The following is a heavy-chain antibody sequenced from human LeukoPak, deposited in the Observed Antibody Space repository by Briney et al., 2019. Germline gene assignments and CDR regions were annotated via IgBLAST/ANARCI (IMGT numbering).Heavy chain of an antibody. D-gene: IGHD3-22*01. J-gene: IGHJ4*02. CDR3: ARETGGQNYDSSGYSDY. V-gene: IGHV3-7*03. Sequence: PGGSLRLSCAASGFTFSSYAMSWVRQAPGKGLEWVASMKQGGSDKFYVDSVKGRFTISRDNAKNSLYLQMDSLRAEDTAVYYCARETGGQNYDSSGYSDYWGQGTLVTVSS. CDR2: MKQGGSDK. CDR1: GFTFSSYA.